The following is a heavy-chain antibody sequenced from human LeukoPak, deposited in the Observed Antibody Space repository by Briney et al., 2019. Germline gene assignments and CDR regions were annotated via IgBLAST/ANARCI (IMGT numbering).Heavy chain of an antibody. D-gene: IGHD3-10*01. J-gene: IGHJ5*02. CDR1: GFTFSSYS. Sequence: PGGSLRLSCAASGFTFSSYSMNWVRQAPGKGLEWVSSISSSSSYIYYADSVKGRFTISRDNAKNSLYLQMNSLRAEDTAVYYCARDSGSYYNVPSYNWFDPWGQGTLVTVSS. CDR2: ISSSSSYI. V-gene: IGHV3-21*01. CDR3: ARDSGSYYNVPSYNWFDP.